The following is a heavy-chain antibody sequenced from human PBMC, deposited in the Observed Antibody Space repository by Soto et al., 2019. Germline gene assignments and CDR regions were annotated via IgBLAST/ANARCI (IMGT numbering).Heavy chain of an antibody. J-gene: IGHJ3*02. D-gene: IGHD2-21*01. CDR1: GGSISSGDYY. CDR2: IFYSGST. Sequence: QVQLQESGPGLVKPSQTLSLTCTVSGGSISSGDYYWSWIRQPPGKGLVWIGYIFYSGSTYYNPSLKWRVTLSVDTSKNKCSLQLSSVTAADKAVYYCARVYRASDAFDIWGQGTMVTVSS. V-gene: IGHV4-30-4*01. CDR3: ARVYRASDAFDI.